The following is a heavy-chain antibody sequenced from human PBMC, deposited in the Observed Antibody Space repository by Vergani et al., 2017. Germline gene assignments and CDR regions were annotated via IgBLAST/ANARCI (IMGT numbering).Heavy chain of an antibody. CDR1: GYTFTGYY. V-gene: IGHV1-2*02. CDR3: ARVGYCSSTSCYSWFDP. J-gene: IGHJ5*02. D-gene: IGHD2-2*02. Sequence: QVQLVQSGAEVKKPGASVKVSCKASGYTFTGYYMHWVRQAPGQGLEWMGWINPNSGGTNYAQKFQGRVTITRDTSISTAYMELSRLRSDDTAVYYCARVGYCSSTSCYSWFDPWGQGTLVTVSS. CDR2: INPNSGGT.